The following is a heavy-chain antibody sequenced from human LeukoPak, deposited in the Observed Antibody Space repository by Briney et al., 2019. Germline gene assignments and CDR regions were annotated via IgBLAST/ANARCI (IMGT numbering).Heavy chain of an antibody. Sequence: ASVKVSCKASGYTFTGYYMHWVRQAPGQGLEWMGWINPNSGGTNYAQKFQGRGTMTRDTSISTAYMELSRLRSDDTAVYYCARGYCSSTSCYYRYWGQGTLVNVSS. CDR3: ARGYCSSTSCYYRY. J-gene: IGHJ4*02. CDR1: GYTFTGYY. V-gene: IGHV1-2*02. CDR2: INPNSGGT. D-gene: IGHD2-2*01.